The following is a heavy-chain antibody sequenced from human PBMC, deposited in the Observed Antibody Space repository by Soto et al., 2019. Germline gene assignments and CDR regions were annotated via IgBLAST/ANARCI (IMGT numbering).Heavy chain of an antibody. D-gene: IGHD3-10*01. CDR1: GYSFTSYW. Sequence: GESLKISCKGSGYSFTSYWIGWVRQMPGKGLEWMGIIYPGDSDTRYSPSFQGQVTISADKAICTAYLQWSSLKASDTAMYYCARPGPMVRGVDYFDYWGQGTLVTVSS. CDR3: ARPGPMVRGVDYFDY. CDR2: IYPGDSDT. J-gene: IGHJ4*02. V-gene: IGHV5-51*01.